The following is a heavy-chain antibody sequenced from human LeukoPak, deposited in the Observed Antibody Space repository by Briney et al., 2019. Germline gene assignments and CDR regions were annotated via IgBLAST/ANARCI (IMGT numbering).Heavy chain of an antibody. CDR1: GFTFSSHS. Sequence: GGSLRLSCAASGFTFSSHSMNWVRRAPGKGLEWVSSVSGSSSFIYYAGSVKGRFTISRDNAKDSLYLQMNSLRAEDTAVYYCARAYKDRSLAGKKEFFQHWGQGTLVTVSS. CDR2: VSGSSSFI. J-gene: IGHJ1*01. D-gene: IGHD6-19*01. V-gene: IGHV3-21*01. CDR3: ARAYKDRSLAGKKEFFQH.